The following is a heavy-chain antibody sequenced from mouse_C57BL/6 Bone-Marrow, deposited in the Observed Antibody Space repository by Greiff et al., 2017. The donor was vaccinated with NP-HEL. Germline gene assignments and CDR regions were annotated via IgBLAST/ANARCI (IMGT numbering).Heavy chain of an antibody. J-gene: IGHJ1*03. CDR1: GYSFTGYY. Sequence: VQLQQSGPELVKPGASVKISCKASGYSFTGYYMNWVKQSPEKSLEWIGEINPSTGGTTYNQKFKAKATLTVDKSSSTAYMQLKSLTSEDSAVYYCARHGSPYWYFDVWGTGTTVTVSS. CDR2: INPSTGGT. CDR3: ARHGSPYWYFDV. D-gene: IGHD1-1*01. V-gene: IGHV1-42*01.